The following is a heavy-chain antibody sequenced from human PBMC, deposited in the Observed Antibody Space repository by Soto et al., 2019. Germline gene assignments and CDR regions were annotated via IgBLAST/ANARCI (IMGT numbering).Heavy chain of an antibody. V-gene: IGHV1-69*01. CDR2: ILPIFDTT. D-gene: IGHD5-18*01. Sequence: QVQLVQSGAEVKKPGSSVKVSCKASGGIFSSNAISWVRQAHGQGIEWMGGILPIFDTTHYAQKFQGRVTIAADESTSTSYMELSSLKSEDTALYYCATGGRVYSSAPRFDFEYWGQGTLVTFSS. CDR1: GGIFSSNA. J-gene: IGHJ4*02. CDR3: ATGGRVYSSAPRFDFEY.